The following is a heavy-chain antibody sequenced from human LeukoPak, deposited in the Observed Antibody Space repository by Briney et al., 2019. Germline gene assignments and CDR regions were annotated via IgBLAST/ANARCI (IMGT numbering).Heavy chain of an antibody. CDR3: ARVDELFYYGSGPDY. D-gene: IGHD3-10*01. CDR1: GFAFSKYS. CDR2: ISYDGKTE. Sequence: PGGSLRLSCAASGFAFSKYSMHWVRQAPGKGLDWVAVISYDGKTEYYGGLVKGRFTVSRDNYRNILFLQMNNLRIEDTAVYYCARVDELFYYGSGPDYWGLGTLVTVSS. J-gene: IGHJ4*01. V-gene: IGHV3-30*04.